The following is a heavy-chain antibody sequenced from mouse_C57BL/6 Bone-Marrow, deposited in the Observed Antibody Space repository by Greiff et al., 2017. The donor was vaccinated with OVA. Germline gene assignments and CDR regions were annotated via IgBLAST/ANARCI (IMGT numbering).Heavy chain of an antibody. J-gene: IGHJ4*01. CDR2: ISNGGGST. Sequence: EVQGVESGGGLVQPGGSLKLSCAASGFTFSDFYMYWIRQTPEKRLEWVAYISNGGGSTYYPDTVKGRFTISRDNDKNTLYLQMSRLKSEDAAMYYCARLDAMDYWGQGTSVTVSS. CDR1: GFTFSDFY. CDR3: ARLDAMDY. V-gene: IGHV5-12*01.